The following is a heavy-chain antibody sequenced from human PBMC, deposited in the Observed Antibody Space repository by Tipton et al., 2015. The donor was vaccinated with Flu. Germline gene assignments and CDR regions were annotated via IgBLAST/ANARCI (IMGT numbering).Heavy chain of an antibody. CDR3: ARGLDYGDPDY. CDR2: ISGYTGNT. Sequence: QVQLVQSGAEVKRPGASVKVSCKASGYTFASYDINWVRQAPGQGLEWMGWISGYTGNTNYAQRFHGRVTMTTDTSTNTAYMELRTLRSDDTAVYYCARGLDYGDPDYWGQGTLVTVSS. V-gene: IGHV1-18*01. CDR1: GYTFASYD. D-gene: IGHD4-17*01. J-gene: IGHJ4*02.